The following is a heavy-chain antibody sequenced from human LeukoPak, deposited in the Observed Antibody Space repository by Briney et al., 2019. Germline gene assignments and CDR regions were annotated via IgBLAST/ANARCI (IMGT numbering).Heavy chain of an antibody. CDR3: ARDGKPTSYYYYMDV. D-gene: IGHD4-23*01. V-gene: IGHV1-46*01. CDR2: INPSVGST. CDR1: GYTFTRYY. J-gene: IGHJ6*03. Sequence: ASVKVSCKASGYTFTRYYIHWVRQAPGQGLEWMGIINPSVGSTSYAQKFQGRVTMTRDMSTSTVYMELSSLRCEDTAVYYCARDGKPTSYYYYMDVWGKGTTVTVSS.